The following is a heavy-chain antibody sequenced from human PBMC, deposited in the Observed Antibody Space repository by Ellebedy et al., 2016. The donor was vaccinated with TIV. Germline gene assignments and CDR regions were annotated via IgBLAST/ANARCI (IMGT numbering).Heavy chain of an antibody. V-gene: IGHV3-23*01. J-gene: IGHJ4*02. Sequence: GGSLRLXXAASGFTFSSYAMSWVRQAPGKGLEWVSAISGSGGSTYYADSVKGRFTISRDNSKNTLYLQMNSLRAEDTAVYYCARYSSSWYSAFDYWGQGTLVTVSS. CDR1: GFTFSSYA. D-gene: IGHD6-13*01. CDR2: ISGSGGST. CDR3: ARYSSSWYSAFDY.